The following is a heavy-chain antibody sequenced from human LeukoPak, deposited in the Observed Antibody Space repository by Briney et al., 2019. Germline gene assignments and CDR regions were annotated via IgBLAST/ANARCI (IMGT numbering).Heavy chain of an antibody. J-gene: IGHJ4*02. Sequence: VEPGGSLRLSCEGSGFPFGSYVMGWVRQAPGKGLEWIAYINHNAEMIFYPDFVKGRFTISRDNPKKSLYLQMNALRYEDTAIYYCARDHDWAFDLWGQGTLVTVSS. CDR2: INHNAEMI. CDR3: ARDHDWAFDL. D-gene: IGHD3-9*01. V-gene: IGHV3-48*02. CDR1: GFPFGSYV.